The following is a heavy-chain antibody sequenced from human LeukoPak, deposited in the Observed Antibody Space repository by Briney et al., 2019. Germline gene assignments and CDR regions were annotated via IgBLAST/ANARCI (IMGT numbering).Heavy chain of an antibody. CDR1: GDSVSSNSAA. CDR2: TYYRSKCYN. D-gene: IGHD3-22*01. J-gene: IGHJ4*02. V-gene: IGHV6-1*01. Sequence: SQTLSLTCALSGDSVSSNSAAWNWIRQSPTRGLEWLGRTYYRSKCYNDYAVSVKSRITINPYTSKNQFSLQLNSVTPEDTAVYYCARSHRWGVWYYYDSSGYLYDYWGQETLVTVSS. CDR3: ARSHRWGVWYYYDSSGYLYDY.